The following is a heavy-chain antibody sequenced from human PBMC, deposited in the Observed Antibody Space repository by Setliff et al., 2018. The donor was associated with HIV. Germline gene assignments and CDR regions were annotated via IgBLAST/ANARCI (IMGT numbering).Heavy chain of an antibody. Sequence: PGGSLRLSCAASGFSFSSCAMNWVRQAPGKGLQWVSVISGSGGRTHYADSGKGRFTISRDNSKNTLYLRMNGLRAADTAVYYCAKGGGEIVPYYMDVWGNGTTVTVS. V-gene: IGHV3-23*01. D-gene: IGHD5-12*01. CDR2: ISGSGGRT. CDR3: AKGGGEIVPYYMDV. J-gene: IGHJ6*03. CDR1: GFSFSSCA.